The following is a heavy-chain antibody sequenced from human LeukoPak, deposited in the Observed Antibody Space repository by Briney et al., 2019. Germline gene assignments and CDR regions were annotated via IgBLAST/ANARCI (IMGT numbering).Heavy chain of an antibody. J-gene: IGHJ6*03. V-gene: IGHV4-34*01. CDR3: ASRPRRYSSAYYYYYMDV. CDR2: INHSGST. D-gene: IGHD6-25*01. Sequence: PSETLSLTCAVYGGSFSGYYWSWIRQPPGKGLEWIGEINHSGSTNYDPSLKSRVTISVDTSKNQFSLKLSSVTAADTAVYYCASRPRRYSSAYYYYYMDVWGKGTTVTVSS. CDR1: GGSFSGYY.